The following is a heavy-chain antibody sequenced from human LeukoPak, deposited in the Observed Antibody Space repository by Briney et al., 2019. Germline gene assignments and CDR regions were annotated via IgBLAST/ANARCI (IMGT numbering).Heavy chain of an antibody. V-gene: IGHV3-30*02. CDR1: GFTFSSYG. CDR2: IRYVGSNK. CDR3: AKSGSYLLFFDY. D-gene: IGHD1-26*01. J-gene: IGHJ4*02. Sequence: PGGSLRLSCATSGFTFSSYGMHWVRQAPGKGLEWVAFIRYVGSNKYYADSVKGRFTISRDNSKNTLYLQMNSLRAEDTAVYYCAKSGSYLLFFDYWGQGTLVTVSS.